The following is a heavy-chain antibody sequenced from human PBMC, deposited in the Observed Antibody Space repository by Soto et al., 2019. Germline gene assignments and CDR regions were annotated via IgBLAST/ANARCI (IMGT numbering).Heavy chain of an antibody. CDR2: IIPMFGTA. Sequence: ASVKVSCKASGGTFSSYAISWVRQAPGQGLEWMGGIIPMFGTANYAQKFQGRVTITADASTSTAYMELSYLRSEDTAVYYCACHNCSGGSCYSVPQAFHNWGQGTLVTVSS. D-gene: IGHD2-15*01. J-gene: IGHJ1*01. CDR3: ACHNCSGGSCYSVPQAFHN. CDR1: GGTFSSYA. V-gene: IGHV1-69*13.